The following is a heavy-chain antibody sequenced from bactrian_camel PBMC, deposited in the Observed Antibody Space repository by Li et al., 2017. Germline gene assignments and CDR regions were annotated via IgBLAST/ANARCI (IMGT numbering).Heavy chain of an antibody. V-gene: IGHV3S54*01. CDR3: AADRRCTPIMQITYRTVPRS. J-gene: IGHJ6*01. CDR1: AYIYSTRH. D-gene: IGHD1*01. CDR2: VHTDRSTT. Sequence: HVQLVESGGGSVPAGGSLRLSCVAPAYIYSTRHMAWFRQAPGKEREGVAAVHTDRSTTYNADSVKGRFTISQDNAKNTVYLQMNNLKVEDTAMYYCAADRRCTPIMQITYRTVPRSRGQGTQVTVS.